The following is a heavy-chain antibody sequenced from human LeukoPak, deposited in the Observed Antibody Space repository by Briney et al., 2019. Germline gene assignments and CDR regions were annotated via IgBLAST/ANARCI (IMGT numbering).Heavy chain of an antibody. J-gene: IGHJ5*02. V-gene: IGHV3-15*01. CDR3: TPLDGP. CDR2: IRSKTDGGTT. CDR1: GFTFIDTW. D-gene: IGHD1-1*01. Sequence: SGGSLRLSCAVSGFTFIDTWMSWVRQAPGKGLEWVGLIRSKTDGGTTDYAAPVKGRFIISGDDSKNTLFLQMNSLITEDTAVYYCTPLDGPWGQGMLVTVSS.